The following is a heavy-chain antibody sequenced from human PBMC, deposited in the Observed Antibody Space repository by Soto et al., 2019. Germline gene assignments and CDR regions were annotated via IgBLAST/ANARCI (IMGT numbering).Heavy chain of an antibody. CDR2: IIPVFGTP. CDR1: GGTLNIYA. Sequence: VQLVQSGAEVKKPGSSVTVSRKASGGTLNIYAISWVRQAPGQGLEWMGGIIPVFGTPSYAQKFRGRVTITADESTSTAYMELSNLTSEDTAVYYCARGPYYDFWNGYSYFDYWGQETLITVSS. D-gene: IGHD3-3*01. CDR3: ARGPYYDFWNGYSYFDY. V-gene: IGHV1-69*01. J-gene: IGHJ4*02.